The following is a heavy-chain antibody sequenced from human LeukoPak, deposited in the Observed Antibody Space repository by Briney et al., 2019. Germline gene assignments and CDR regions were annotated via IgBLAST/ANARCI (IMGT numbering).Heavy chain of an antibody. CDR3: AKDYYAGCDH. V-gene: IGHV3-74*01. CDR2: INSDGSNT. D-gene: IGHD3-22*01. J-gene: IGHJ4*02. Sequence: GGSLRLSCTTTGFTVTNYWMHWVRQAPGKGLVWVSRINSDGSNTNYAGSVKGRFTISRDNARNTLYLQMNSLRAEDTAVYYCAKDYYAGCDHWGRGTLDSVSS. CDR1: GFTVTNYW.